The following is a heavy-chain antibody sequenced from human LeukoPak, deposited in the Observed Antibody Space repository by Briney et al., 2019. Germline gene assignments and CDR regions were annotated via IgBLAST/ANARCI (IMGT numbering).Heavy chain of an antibody. V-gene: IGHV4-59*01. D-gene: IGHD6-6*01. CDR3: ARTSIAARNFDY. CDR1: GGSISSYY. J-gene: IGHJ4*02. CDR2: ISSNGGT. Sequence: SETLSLTCTVSGGSISSYYWSWIRQPPGKGLEWIGHISSNGGTSYNPSLKSRLTMSLDTSRNQFSLRLSSLTTADTAVYFCARTSIAARNFDYWGQGTLVTVSS.